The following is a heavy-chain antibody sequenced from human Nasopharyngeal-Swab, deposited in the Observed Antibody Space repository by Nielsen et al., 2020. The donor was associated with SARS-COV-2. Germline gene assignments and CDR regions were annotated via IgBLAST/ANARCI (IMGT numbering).Heavy chain of an antibody. Sequence: ASVKVSCKASGYTFTTYSLHWVRQAPGQRLERMGYSNTANGDTVYAQKFQGRVTFTRDTSASTGYMEVNNLRYEDTGVYYCARESSFTSNWYTDHWGQGTLVTVSS. CDR1: GYTFTTYS. CDR2: SNTANGDT. J-gene: IGHJ4*02. V-gene: IGHV1-3*04. CDR3: ARESSFTSNWYTDH. D-gene: IGHD6-13*01.